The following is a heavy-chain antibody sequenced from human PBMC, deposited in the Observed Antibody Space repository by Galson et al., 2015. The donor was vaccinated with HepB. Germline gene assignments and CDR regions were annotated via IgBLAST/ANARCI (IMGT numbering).Heavy chain of an antibody. CDR2: ISLDGRNK. Sequence: SLRLSCAASGFTFSNFGMHWVRQAPGQGPEWVAVISLDGRNKYYADSVKGRFTISRDNSKSTLYLQMTSLRLEDTALYYCAQDRRNDAFDIWGHGTVVTVSS. CDR3: AQDRRNDAFDI. CDR1: GFTFSNFG. J-gene: IGHJ3*02. V-gene: IGHV3-30*18.